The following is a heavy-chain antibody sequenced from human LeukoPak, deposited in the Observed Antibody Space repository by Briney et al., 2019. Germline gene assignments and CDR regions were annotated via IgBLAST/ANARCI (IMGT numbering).Heavy chain of an antibody. Sequence: PGGSLRLSCAASGFTFSSYAMHWVRQALGKGLEWVAVISYDGSNKYYADSVKGRFTISRDNSKNTLYLQMNSLRAEDTAVYYCARTTEYYYDSSGYYLDYWGQGTLVTVSS. CDR3: ARTTEYYYDSSGYYLDY. J-gene: IGHJ4*02. D-gene: IGHD3-22*01. V-gene: IGHV3-30*04. CDR2: ISYDGSNK. CDR1: GFTFSSYA.